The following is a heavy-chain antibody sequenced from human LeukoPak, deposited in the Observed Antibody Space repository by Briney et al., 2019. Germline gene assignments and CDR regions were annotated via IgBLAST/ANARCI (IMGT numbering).Heavy chain of an antibody. CDR2: IYSSGST. Sequence: WGSLTLSCAASGFTVSNNFVGWVRQAPGKGLDWVSIIYSSGSTYYADSVKGRFTISRDNAKNSLYLQMNSLRVEDTAVYYCVTRLCSISACRASSYLSFDVWGKGTTVTVSS. J-gene: IGHJ6*04. V-gene: IGHV3-53*01. D-gene: IGHD3-10*02. CDR3: VTRLCSISACRASSYLSFDV. CDR1: GFTVSNNF.